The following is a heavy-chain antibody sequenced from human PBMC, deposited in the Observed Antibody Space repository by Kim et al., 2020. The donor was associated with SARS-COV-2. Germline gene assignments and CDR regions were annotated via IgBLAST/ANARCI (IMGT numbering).Heavy chain of an antibody. CDR2: IWYDGSNK. V-gene: IGHV3-33*01. CDR3: ARGTDYYDSSGYYYPSN. CDR1: GFTFSSYG. J-gene: IGHJ4*02. Sequence: GSLRLSFAASGFTFSSYGMHWVRQAPGKGLEWVAVIWYDGSNKYYADSVKGRFTISRDNSKNTLYLQMNSLRAEDTAVYYCARGTDYYDSSGYYYPSNWGQGTLVTVSS. D-gene: IGHD3-22*01.